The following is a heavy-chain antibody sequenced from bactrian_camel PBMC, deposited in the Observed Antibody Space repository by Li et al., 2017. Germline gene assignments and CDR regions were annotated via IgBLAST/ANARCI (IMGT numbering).Heavy chain of an antibody. Sequence: VESGGGLVQPGGSLRLSCAASGFTFSSYWANWVRQAPGEGLEWVSAINSGGGSTYYVDSVKGRFTISRDNAKNTLYLQMNSLKTEDTAVYYCASLEANYWGQGTQVTVS. D-gene: IGHD1*01. CDR3: ASLEANY. J-gene: IGHJ4*01. V-gene: IGHV3S25*01. CDR1: GFTFSSYW. CDR2: INSGGGST.